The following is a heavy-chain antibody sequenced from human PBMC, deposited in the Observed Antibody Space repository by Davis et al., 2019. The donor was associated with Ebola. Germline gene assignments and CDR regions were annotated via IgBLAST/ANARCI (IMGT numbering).Heavy chain of an antibody. CDR3: SARRSVVVTTFDY. CDR2: SRNKENRYNT. CDR1: GFPFSSYF. J-gene: IGHJ4*02. Sequence: GESLKISCAVSGFPFSSYFMDWVRLTPGKGLEWVGLSRNKENRYNTEYAASVRGRFTISRDDSKSIAYLQMNSLKSEDTAVYYCSARRSVVVTTFDYWGQGILVTVSS. V-gene: IGHV3-72*01. D-gene: IGHD2-21*02.